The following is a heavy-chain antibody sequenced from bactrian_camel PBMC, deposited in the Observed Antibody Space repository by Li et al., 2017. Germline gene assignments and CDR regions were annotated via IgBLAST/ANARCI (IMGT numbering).Heavy chain of an antibody. CDR3: AQATGSTCVPDASLYTL. J-gene: IGHJ4*01. Sequence: HVQLVESGGGLVQPGGSLRLSCAASGFTFSGYYITWVRQAPGKGLEWVSSIYSVGSNTYYADSVKGRFTISRDNTKNTVYVHMNSLKPEDTALYYCAQATGSTCVPDASLYTLWGQGTQVTVS. V-gene: IGHV3-2*01. CDR1: GFTFSGYY. CDR2: IYSVGSNT. D-gene: IGHD1*01.